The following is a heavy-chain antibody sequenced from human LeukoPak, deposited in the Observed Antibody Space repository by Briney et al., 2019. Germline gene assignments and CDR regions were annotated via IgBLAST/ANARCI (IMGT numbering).Heavy chain of an antibody. CDR2: ISGSGGST. CDR1: GFTFSSYA. V-gene: IGHV3-23*01. CDR3: AKDSIRIMITFGGVISPDY. D-gene: IGHD3-16*02. Sequence: GGSLRLSCAASGFTFSSYAMSWVRQAPGKGLEWVSAISGSGGSTYYADSVKGRFTTSRDNSKNTLYLQMNSLRAEDTAVYYCAKDSIRIMITFGGVISPDYWGQRTLVTVSS. J-gene: IGHJ4*02.